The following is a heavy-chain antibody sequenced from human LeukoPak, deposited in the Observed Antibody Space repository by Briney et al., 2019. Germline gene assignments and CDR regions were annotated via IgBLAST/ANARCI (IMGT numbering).Heavy chain of an antibody. D-gene: IGHD4-17*01. Sequence: ASVKVSCKASGGTFSSYAISWVRQAPGQGLEWMGRIIPILGIANYAQKFQGRVTITADKSTSTAYMELSSLRSDDTAVYYCARDFYGKHAFDIWGQGTMVTVSS. CDR3: ARDFYGKHAFDI. CDR2: IIPILGIA. J-gene: IGHJ3*02. V-gene: IGHV1-69*04. CDR1: GGTFSSYA.